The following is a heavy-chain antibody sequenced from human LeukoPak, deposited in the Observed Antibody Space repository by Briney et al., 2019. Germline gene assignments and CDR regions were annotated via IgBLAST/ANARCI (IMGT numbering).Heavy chain of an antibody. CDR3: ARRGHNCDFYDV. CDR1: GDSIISNIYR. D-gene: IGHD3/OR15-3a*01. CDR2: TFYTGRT. Sequence: SEILSLTCTVSGDSIISNIYRWDWVRLPPGQGLEGIGDTFYTGRTFYSPSLKSRVTISVDTSKNHFSLDLSSATAADTAVYYCARRGHNCDFYDVWGQGTRVTASS. J-gene: IGHJ3*01. V-gene: IGHV4-39*02.